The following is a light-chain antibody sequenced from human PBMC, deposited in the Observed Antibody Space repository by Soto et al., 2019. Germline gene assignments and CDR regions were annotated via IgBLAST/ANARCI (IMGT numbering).Light chain of an antibody. CDR3: ASWNRSLSAYV. J-gene: IGLJ1*01. CDR1: SSSIGGNS. Sequence: QSVLTQPPSVSAAAGQKVTISCSGSSSSIGGNSFSWYQQLPGTAPKLLTYDDNKRPSGIPARFSGSKSGTSATLDINGLETGDEADYYCASWNRSLSAYVFGTGTKVTV. CDR2: DDN. V-gene: IGLV1-51*01.